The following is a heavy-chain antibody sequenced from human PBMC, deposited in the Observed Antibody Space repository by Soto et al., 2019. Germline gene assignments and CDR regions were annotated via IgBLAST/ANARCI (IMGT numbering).Heavy chain of an antibody. CDR2: ISGSGGST. CDR3: AKDLHGGSSLYYFDD. CDR1: GFTFSNYA. J-gene: IGHJ4*02. V-gene: IGHV3-23*01. Sequence: PGVSLRLSCAASGFTFSNYAMSWVRQAPGKGLEWVSAISGSGGSTYYADSVKGRFTISRDNSKNTLYLQLNSLRAEDTAVYYCAKDLHGGSSLYYFDDWGRGTLVTVAS. D-gene: IGHD2-15*01.